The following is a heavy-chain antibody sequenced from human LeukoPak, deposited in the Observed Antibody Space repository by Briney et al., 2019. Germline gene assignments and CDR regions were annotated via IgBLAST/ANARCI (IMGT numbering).Heavy chain of an antibody. Sequence: SVKVSCKASGGTFSSYAISWVRQAPGQGLEWMGRIIPIFGIANYAQKFQGRVTITADKSTSTAYMELSSLRSEDTAVYYCARDWVIVPAAIHESDYYYYGMDVWGQGTTVTVSS. J-gene: IGHJ6*02. CDR1: GGTFSSYA. CDR2: IIPIFGIA. V-gene: IGHV1-69*04. CDR3: ARDWVIVPAAIHESDYYYYGMDV. D-gene: IGHD2-2*02.